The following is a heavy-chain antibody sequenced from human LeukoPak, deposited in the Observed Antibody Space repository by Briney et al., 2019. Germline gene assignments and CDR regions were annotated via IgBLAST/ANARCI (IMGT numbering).Heavy chain of an antibody. Sequence: PGGSLRLSCAAPGFTSSSHWMDWVRQAPGQGLVWVSRIKSDGSFTAYADSVKGRFTISRDNSKNTLYLQMNSLRVEDTAVYYCARDGVYGSGSSAWGQGTLLTLSS. D-gene: IGHD3-10*01. CDR2: IKSDGSFT. CDR3: ARDGVYGSGSSA. V-gene: IGHV3-74*01. J-gene: IGHJ5*02. CDR1: GFTSSSHW.